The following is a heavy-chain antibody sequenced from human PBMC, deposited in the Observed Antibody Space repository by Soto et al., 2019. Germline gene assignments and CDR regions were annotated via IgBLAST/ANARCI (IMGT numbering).Heavy chain of an antibody. J-gene: IGHJ4*02. V-gene: IGHV4-34*01. CDR3: ARGRRMVRGVLDY. Sequence: SETLSLTCAVYGGSFSGYYWSWIRQPPGKGLEWIGEINHSGSTNYNPSLKSRVTISVDTSKNQFSLKLSSVTAADTAVYYCARGRRMVRGVLDYWGQGTLVTVS. CDR1: GGSFSGYY. CDR2: INHSGST. D-gene: IGHD3-10*01.